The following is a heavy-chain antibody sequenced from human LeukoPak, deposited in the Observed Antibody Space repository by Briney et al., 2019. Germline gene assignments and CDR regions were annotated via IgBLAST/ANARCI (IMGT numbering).Heavy chain of an antibody. CDR1: GGTFSNHA. J-gene: IGHJ4*02. V-gene: IGHV1-69*05. Sequence: SSVKVSCKASGGTFSNHAISWVRQAPGQGLEWMGGIIPIFDTTNYAQKFQGRVTITTDESTSTAYMDLNSLKSEDTAVYYCARGGDCTSTYCQVDYWGQGTLVTVSS. CDR3: ARGGDCTSTYCQVDY. D-gene: IGHD2-2*01. CDR2: IIPIFDTT.